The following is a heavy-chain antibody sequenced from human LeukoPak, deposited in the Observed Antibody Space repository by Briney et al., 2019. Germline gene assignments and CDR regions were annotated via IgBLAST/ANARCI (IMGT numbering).Heavy chain of an antibody. CDR2: INPFSGGT. CDR3: ARGGYDLDC. J-gene: IGHJ4*02. D-gene: IGHD3-22*01. CDR1: GYTFTGYY. V-gene: IGHV1-2*04. Sequence: KPGASVKVSCTASGYTFTGYYVHWVRQAPGQGLEWMGWINPFSGGTKYAQKFQGWVTMTRDTSISTAYMELSRLTSDDTAVYYCARGGYDLDCWGQGTLVTVSS.